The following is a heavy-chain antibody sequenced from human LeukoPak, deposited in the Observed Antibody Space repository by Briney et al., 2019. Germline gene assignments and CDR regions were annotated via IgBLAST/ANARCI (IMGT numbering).Heavy chain of an antibody. CDR1: GYTLTSYH. CDR2: INPRDLTT. Sequence: ASVKVSCKASGYTLTSYHMHWVRQAPGHGLEWMAKINPRDLTTTYAQKFQGRVILTRDVSTNTVYMELSSLRSDDTAVYYCARDLNNFYYMDVWGKGTTVIVSS. V-gene: IGHV1-46*01. J-gene: IGHJ6*03. D-gene: IGHD2/OR15-2a*01. CDR3: ARDLNNFYYMDV.